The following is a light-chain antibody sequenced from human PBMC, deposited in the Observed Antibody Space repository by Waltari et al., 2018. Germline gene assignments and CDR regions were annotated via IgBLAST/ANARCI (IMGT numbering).Light chain of an antibody. V-gene: IGKV3-20*01. CDR3: QKYVNLPAT. CDR1: QSVAKY. Sequence: EIVLTQSPGSLSLSPGERATLSCKASQSVAKYLAWYQQKPGQAPRLLIYHASIRATGMPDRFSGSGYGTDFSLTISRLEPEDFAVYFCQKYVNLPATFGQGTTVEV. CDR2: HAS. J-gene: IGKJ1*01.